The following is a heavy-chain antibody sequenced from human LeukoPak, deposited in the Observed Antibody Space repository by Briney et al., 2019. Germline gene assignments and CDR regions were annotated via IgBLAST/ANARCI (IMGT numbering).Heavy chain of an antibody. V-gene: IGHV3-21*01. Sequence: PGGSLRLSCAASGFTFTSYSFNWVRQAPGKRLEWVSSINTVGSYIYYADSVRGRFTISRDDADNSLYLQMNSLRAEDTAVYYCARGALKSRGSYPYWGQGTLVTVSS. D-gene: IGHD1-26*01. CDR1: GFTFTSYS. J-gene: IGHJ4*02. CDR2: INTVGSYI. CDR3: ARGALKSRGSYPY.